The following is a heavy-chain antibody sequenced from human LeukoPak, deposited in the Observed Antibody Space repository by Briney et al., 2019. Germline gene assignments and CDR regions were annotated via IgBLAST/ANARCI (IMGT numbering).Heavy chain of an antibody. J-gene: IGHJ4*02. CDR2: IYYRGST. CDR3: ARVSSGWYEFDY. D-gene: IGHD6-19*01. CDR1: GGSISSNY. Sequence: PSETLSLTCTVSGGSISSNYWSWIRQPPGKGLEWIGYIYYRGSTNYNPSLKSRLTISVDTSKNQFSLKLSSVTAADTAVYYCARVSSGWYEFDYWGQGALVTVSS. V-gene: IGHV4-59*01.